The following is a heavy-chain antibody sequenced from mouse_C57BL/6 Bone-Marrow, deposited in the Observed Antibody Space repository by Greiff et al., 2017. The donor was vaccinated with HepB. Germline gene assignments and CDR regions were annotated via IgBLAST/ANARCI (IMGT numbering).Heavy chain of an antibody. V-gene: IGHV1-9*01. CDR1: GYTFTGYW. J-gene: IGHJ3*01. D-gene: IGHD2-5*01. Sequence: QVQLQQSGAELMKPGASVKLSCKATGYTFTGYWIEWVKQRPGHGLEWIGELLPGSGSTNYTEKFKGKATFTADTTSNTAYMQLSSLTTEDYAIYYCARRYSYYSNYAWFAYWGQGTLVTVSA. CDR3: ARRYSYYSNYAWFAY. CDR2: LLPGSGST.